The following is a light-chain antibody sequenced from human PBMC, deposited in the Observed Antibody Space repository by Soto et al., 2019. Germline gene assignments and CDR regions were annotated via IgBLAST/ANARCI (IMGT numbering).Light chain of an antibody. CDR2: GAS. V-gene: IGKV3-20*01. CDR3: QQYGSSLKIT. J-gene: IGKJ5*01. Sequence: EIVLTQSPGTLSLSPGERATLSCGASQSVTSNYLAWYQQKPGQAPRLLIFGASSRATGIPDRFSGSGSGTDFTLTISRLEAEDFAVYYCQQYGSSLKITFGQGTRLEIK. CDR1: QSVTSNY.